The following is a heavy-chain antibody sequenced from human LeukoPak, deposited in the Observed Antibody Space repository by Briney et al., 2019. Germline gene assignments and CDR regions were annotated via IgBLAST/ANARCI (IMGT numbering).Heavy chain of an antibody. V-gene: IGHV3-30-3*01. CDR2: ISYDGSNK. D-gene: IGHD2-21*01. CDR3: ASYLYSGPDY. J-gene: IGHJ4*02. CDR1: GFTFSSYA. Sequence: PGGSLRLSCAASGFTFSSYAMHWVRQAPGKGLEWAAVISYDGSNKYYADSVKGRFTISRDNSKNTLYLQMNSLRAEDTAVYYCASYLYSGPDYWGQGTLATVSS.